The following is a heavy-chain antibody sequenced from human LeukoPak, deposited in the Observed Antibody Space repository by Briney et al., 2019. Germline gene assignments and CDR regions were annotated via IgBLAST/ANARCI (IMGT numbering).Heavy chain of an antibody. CDR2: IKSKTDGGTT. CDR1: GFTFSSYW. J-gene: IGHJ4*02. Sequence: GGSLRLSCAASGFTFSSYWMSWVRQAPGKGLEWVGRIKSKTDGGTTDYAAPVKGRFTISRDDSKNTLYLQMNSLKTEDTAVYYCTTEDRIAVGQIDYWGQGTLVTVSS. V-gene: IGHV3-15*01. D-gene: IGHD6-19*01. CDR3: TTEDRIAVGQIDY.